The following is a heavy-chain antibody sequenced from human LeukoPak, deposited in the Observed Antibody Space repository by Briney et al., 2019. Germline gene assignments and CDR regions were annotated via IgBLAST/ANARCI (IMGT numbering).Heavy chain of an antibody. V-gene: IGHV5-51*01. CDR3: ARSRDMTTVVRGLYGMDV. D-gene: IGHD4-23*01. CDR1: GYSFTSYW. Sequence: GESLKISCKGSGYSFTSYWIGWVRQMPGKGLEWMGIIYPGDSDTRYSPSFQGQVTISADKSISTAYLQWSSLKASDTAMYYCARSRDMTTVVRGLYGMDVWGQGTTVTVSS. CDR2: IYPGDSDT. J-gene: IGHJ6*02.